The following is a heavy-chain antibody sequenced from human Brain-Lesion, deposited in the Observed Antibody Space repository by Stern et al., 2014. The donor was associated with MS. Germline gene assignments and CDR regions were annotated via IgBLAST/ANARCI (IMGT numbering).Heavy chain of an antibody. D-gene: IGHD3-3*01. J-gene: IGHJ6*02. CDR3: ARDQRGITIFGVVTDYYYLGMDV. Sequence: VQLVQSGAEVKKPGASVKVSCKTSGYIFTGYYIHWVRQAPGQGLEWMAWIKPNTGGTKYAQQFQGRVTMSRDKSINTDYLELGSLTSDDTAVYSFARDQRGITIFGVVTDYYYLGMDVWGQGTTVTVSS. CDR2: IKPNTGGT. V-gene: IGHV1-2*02. CDR1: GYIFTGYY.